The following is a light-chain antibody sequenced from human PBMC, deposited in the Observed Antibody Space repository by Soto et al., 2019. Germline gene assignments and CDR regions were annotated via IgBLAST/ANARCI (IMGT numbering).Light chain of an antibody. CDR3: QHYNDWPPSVT. Sequence: EILMTQSPATLSVSPGERATLSCRASQSLNRNLAWYQQKPGQAPRLIIYGASTRASGIPARFSGSGSGTESTLTTSSLQSEDCALYYCQHYNDWPPSVTCGPGTKVYRK. J-gene: IGKJ3*01. V-gene: IGKV3D-15*01. CDR2: GAS. CDR1: QSLNRN.